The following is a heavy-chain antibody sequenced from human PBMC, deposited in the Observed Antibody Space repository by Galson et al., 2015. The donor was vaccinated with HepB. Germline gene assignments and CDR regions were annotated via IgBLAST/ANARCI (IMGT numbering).Heavy chain of an antibody. J-gene: IGHJ4*02. CDR1: GYTFTSSY. CDR3: ARPFFYDSSGYYPPYFDY. V-gene: IGHV1-46*03. Sequence: SVKVSCKASGYTFTSSYMHWVRQAPGQGLEWMGVINPSDATTNYAQLFQGRVTMTRDTSTSTVYMELSSLRSDDTAVYYCARPFFYDSSGYYPPYFDYWGQGTLVTVSS. D-gene: IGHD3-22*01. CDR2: INPSDATT.